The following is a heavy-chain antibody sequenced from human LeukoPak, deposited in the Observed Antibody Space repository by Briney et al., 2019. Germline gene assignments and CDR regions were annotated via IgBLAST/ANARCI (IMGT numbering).Heavy chain of an antibody. J-gene: IGHJ6*04. V-gene: IGHV3-30*02. CDR2: IWYGGSNK. CDR3: AKDSAGASYMDV. D-gene: IGHD1-26*01. Sequence: PGGSLRLSCAASGFTFSIYGMHWVRQAPGKGLEWVAVIWYGGSNKYYADSVKGRFTISRDNSKNTLYLQMNSLRAEDTAVYYCAKDSAGASYMDVWGKGTTVTVSS. CDR1: GFTFSIYG.